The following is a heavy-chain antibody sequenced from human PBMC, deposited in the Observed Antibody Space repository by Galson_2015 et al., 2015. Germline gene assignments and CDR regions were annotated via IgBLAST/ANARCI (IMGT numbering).Heavy chain of an antibody. V-gene: IGHV3-30*18. CDR3: AKDAPYCSSSSCPPDY. J-gene: IGHJ4*02. D-gene: IGHD2-2*01. CDR2: ISYGGSNK. Sequence: SLRLSCAASGFTFSSYGMHWVRQAPGKGLEWVAVISYGGSNKYYADSVKGRFTISRDNSKNTLYLQMNSLRAEDTAVYYCAKDAPYCSSSSCPPDYWGQGTLVTVSS. CDR1: GFTFSSYG.